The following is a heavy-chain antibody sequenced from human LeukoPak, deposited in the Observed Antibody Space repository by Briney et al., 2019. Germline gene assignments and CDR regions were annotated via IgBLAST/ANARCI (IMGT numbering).Heavy chain of an antibody. J-gene: IGHJ5*02. V-gene: IGHV3-21*01. CDR3: ARGATDTTRWFGP. D-gene: IGHD1-26*01. CDR2: ISRACESI. CDR1: GFTFNTYS. Sequence: TGGSLRLSCAASGFTFNTYSMSWVRQAPGKGLEWVSIISRACESIFYADSVKGRFTISRDNAKNSLYLQMNDLRAEDTAAYYCARGATDTTRWFGPWGQGTLVTVSS.